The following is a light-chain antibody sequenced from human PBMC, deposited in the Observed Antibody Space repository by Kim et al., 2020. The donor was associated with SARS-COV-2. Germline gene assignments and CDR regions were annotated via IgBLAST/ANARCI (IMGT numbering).Light chain of an antibody. Sequence: IVMTQSPATLSVSPGERATLSCRATESISDNIAWYQQKPGQAPRLLIYGASTRATGIPARFRGSGSGTEFTLIITTLQSEDFAMYYCQQYKIWRPLTFGGGTKEDIK. J-gene: IGKJ4*01. CDR2: GAS. V-gene: IGKV3D-15*01. CDR1: ESISDN. CDR3: QQYKIWRPLT.